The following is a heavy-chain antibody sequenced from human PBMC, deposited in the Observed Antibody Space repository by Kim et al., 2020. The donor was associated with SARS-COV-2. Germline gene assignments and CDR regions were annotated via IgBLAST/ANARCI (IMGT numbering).Heavy chain of an antibody. D-gene: IGHD2-2*01. Sequence: GGSLRLSCVASGFPFTFYGMSWVRQAPGKGPEWVSGISCRSSTTSYARSVEGRFIISKDNSRNTVFLQMDSLRAEDTAMYYCANHPDTYCSGTSCFFQSWGQGTLVTVSS. CDR2: ISCRSSTT. J-gene: IGHJ4*01. CDR1: GFPFTFYG. V-gene: IGHV3-23*01. CDR3: ANHPDTYCSGTSCFFQS.